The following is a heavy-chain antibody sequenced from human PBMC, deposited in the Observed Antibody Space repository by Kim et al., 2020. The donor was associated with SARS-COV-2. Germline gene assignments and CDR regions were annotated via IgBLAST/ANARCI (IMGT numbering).Heavy chain of an antibody. CDR3: ALKGSFGSGY. J-gene: IGHJ4*02. Sequence: GGSLRLSCAASGVAFSNYAMSWVRQAPGKGLEWVSAVSGSGDKTYYADSVKGRFSISRDNSKSTLYLHMNSLRAADTAIYYCALKGSFGSGYGGQGTLVTVSP. D-gene: IGHD3-3*01. V-gene: IGHV3-23*01. CDR1: GVAFSNYA. CDR2: VSGSGDKT.